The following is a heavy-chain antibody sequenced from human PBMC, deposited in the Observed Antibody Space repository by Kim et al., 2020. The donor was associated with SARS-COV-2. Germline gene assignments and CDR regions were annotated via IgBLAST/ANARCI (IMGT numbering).Heavy chain of an antibody. Sequence: GGSLRLSCAASGFTFSSYWMSWVRQAPGKGLEWVANIKQDGSEKYYVDSVKGRFTISRDNAKNSLYLQMNSLRAEDTAVYYCARLWSTPDLADATLRWYKGVYDGMDVSRQPATVADSS. J-gene: IGHJ6*02. CDR1: GFTFSSYW. CDR2: IKQDGSEK. D-gene: IGHD1-20*01. CDR3: ARLWSTPDLADATLRWYKGVYDGMDV. V-gene: IGHV3-7*01.